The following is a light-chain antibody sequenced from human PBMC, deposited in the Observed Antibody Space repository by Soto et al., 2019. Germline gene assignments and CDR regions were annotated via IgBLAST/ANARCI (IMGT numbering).Light chain of an antibody. Sequence: DIQMTQSPSTLSASVGDRVTITCRASQSISSWLAWYQQKPGKAPKLLIYDASSLESGVPSRFSGSGSGTAFPLTISSLQPDDFATYYCQQYNSYRYTFGQGTKLEIK. J-gene: IGKJ2*01. V-gene: IGKV1-5*01. CDR2: DAS. CDR1: QSISSW. CDR3: QQYNSYRYT.